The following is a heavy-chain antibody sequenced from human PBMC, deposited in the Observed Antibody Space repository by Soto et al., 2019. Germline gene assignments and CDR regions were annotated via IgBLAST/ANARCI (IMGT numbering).Heavy chain of an antibody. CDR2: LVVGSGNT. CDR1: GFIFTSSA. J-gene: IGHJ4*02. CDR3: AAVPGLRFVQWLPVYFDC. Sequence: SVKVSCKPSGFIFTSSAVQGVRQARGQRLEWIGWLVVGSGNTHYAQHFQERVTLTRDMSTGTAYMELSSLRSEDTAVYYCAAVPGLRFVQWLPVYFDCWGQGSLVTV. V-gene: IGHV1-58*01. D-gene: IGHD3-3*01.